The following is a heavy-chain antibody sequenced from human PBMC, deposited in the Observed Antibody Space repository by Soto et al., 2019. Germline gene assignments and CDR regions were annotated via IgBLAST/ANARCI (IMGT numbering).Heavy chain of an antibody. Sequence: SETLSLTCTVSGGSISGSSYYWVWIRQPPGKGLEWIGSIYYSGSTYYNPSLKSRVTISVDTSKNQFSLKLSSVTAADTAVYYCARNKWFGEFANYYYGMDVWGQGTTVTVSS. CDR3: ARNKWFGEFANYYYGMDV. CDR1: GGSISGSSYY. D-gene: IGHD3-10*01. CDR2: IYYSGST. V-gene: IGHV4-39*01. J-gene: IGHJ6*02.